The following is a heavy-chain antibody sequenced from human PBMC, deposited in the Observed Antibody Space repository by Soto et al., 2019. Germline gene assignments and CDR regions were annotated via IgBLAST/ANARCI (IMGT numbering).Heavy chain of an antibody. V-gene: IGHV1-69*19. J-gene: IGHJ6*02. CDR3: ARDYPGIVATKRYVAYYYCGLDG. Sequence: QVQLVQSGAEVKKPGSSVKVSCTASGGTFSSYSIRWVRQAPGQGLGWKGGIIPILGTANYAQKFQGRVTLTEDESTSTADMELSSLRSEDTAVYDCARDYPGIVATKRYVAYYYCGLDGWGQGTTVTVSS. D-gene: IGHD5-12*01. CDR2: IIPILGTA. CDR1: GGTFSSYS.